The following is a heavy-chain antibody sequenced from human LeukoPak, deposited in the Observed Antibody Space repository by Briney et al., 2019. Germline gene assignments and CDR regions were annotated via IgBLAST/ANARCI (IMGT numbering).Heavy chain of an antibody. D-gene: IGHD5-24*01. CDR1: GGSMSSYY. J-gene: IGHJ2*01. V-gene: IGHV4-59*08. CDR2: IYYTGST. Sequence: SETLSLTCTVSGGSMSSYYWSWIRQPPGKGLEWIGYIYYTGSTNYNPSLKSRVTISVDMSKNQFSLKLSSVTAADTAVYYCVRKGDGYNSGYFDLWGRGTLVTVSS. CDR3: VRKGDGYNSGYFDL.